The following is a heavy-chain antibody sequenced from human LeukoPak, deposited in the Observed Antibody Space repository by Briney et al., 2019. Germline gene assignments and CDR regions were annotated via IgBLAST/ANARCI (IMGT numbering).Heavy chain of an antibody. D-gene: IGHD4-23*01. Sequence: PGGSLRLSCAASGFTFSSYAMSRVRQAPGKGLEWVSAISGSGGSTYYADSVKGRFTISRDNSKNTLYLQMNSLRAEDTAVYYCARYSTVVTRGFDYWGQGTLVTVSS. CDR1: GFTFSSYA. CDR3: ARYSTVVTRGFDY. J-gene: IGHJ4*02. V-gene: IGHV3-23*01. CDR2: ISGSGGST.